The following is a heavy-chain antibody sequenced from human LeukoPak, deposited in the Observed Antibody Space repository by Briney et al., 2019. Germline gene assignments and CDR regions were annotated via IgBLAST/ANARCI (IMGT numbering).Heavy chain of an antibody. CDR3: ARGFGIVVVPAAPRNWFDP. V-gene: IGHV4-34*01. CDR1: GGSFSGYY. Sequence: SETLSLTCAVYGGSFSGYYWSWIRQPPGKGLEWIGEINHSGSTNYNPSLKSRVTISVDTSKNQFSLKLSSVTAADTAVYYCARGFGIVVVPAAPRNWFDPWGQRTLVTVSS. D-gene: IGHD2-2*01. CDR2: INHSGST. J-gene: IGHJ5*02.